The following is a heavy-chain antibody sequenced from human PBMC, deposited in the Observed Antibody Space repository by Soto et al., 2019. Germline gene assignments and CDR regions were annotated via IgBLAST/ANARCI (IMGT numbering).Heavy chain of an antibody. Sequence: QVQLVQSGAEVKKPGASVKVSCKASGYTFTSYGISWVRQAPGQGLEWMGWISAYNGNTNYAQKLQGRVTMTTDTSTSTAYMELRSLRSDDTAVYYCARDPYYYDSSGPGWFYPWGQGTLVTVSS. V-gene: IGHV1-18*01. D-gene: IGHD3-22*01. CDR2: ISAYNGNT. CDR3: ARDPYYYDSSGPGWFYP. CDR1: GYTFTSYG. J-gene: IGHJ5*02.